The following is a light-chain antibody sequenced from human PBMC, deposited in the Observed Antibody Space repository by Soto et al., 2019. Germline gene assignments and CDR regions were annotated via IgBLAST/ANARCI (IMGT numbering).Light chain of an antibody. CDR3: QQRNNWPLT. CDR2: GAS. J-gene: IGKJ4*01. V-gene: IGKV3D-20*02. Sequence: DMVLTQSPDTLSLSPGERATRSSRPSQTVSSNFLAWYRQRPGQAPRLLIYGASSRATGIPDRFSGSGSGTDFTLTISSLEPEDFAVYYCQQRNNWPLTFGGGTKVDNK. CDR1: QTVSSNF.